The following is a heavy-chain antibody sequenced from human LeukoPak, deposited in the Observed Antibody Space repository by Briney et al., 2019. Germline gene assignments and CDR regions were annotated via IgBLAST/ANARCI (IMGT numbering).Heavy chain of an antibody. CDR1: GFTFSSYA. CDR3: ARAPKNYDISPRGDY. CDR2: ISYDGSNK. J-gene: IGHJ4*02. D-gene: IGHD3-9*01. V-gene: IGHV3-30-3*01. Sequence: PGRSLRLSCAASGFTFSSYAMHWVRQAPGKGLEWVAVISYDGSNKYYADSVKGRFTISRDNAKNSLYLQMNSLRAEDTAVYYCARAPKNYDISPRGDYWGQGTLVTVSS.